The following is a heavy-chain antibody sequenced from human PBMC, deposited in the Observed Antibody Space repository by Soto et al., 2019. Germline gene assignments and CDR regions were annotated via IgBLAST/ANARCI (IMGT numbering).Heavy chain of an antibody. V-gene: IGHV1-69*13. D-gene: IGHD3-22*01. CDR1: GGTFSSYA. CDR3: ARGGSSGSHYVNYFDY. J-gene: IGHJ4*02. CDR2: IIPIFGTA. Sequence: GASVKVSCKASGGTFSSYAISWVRQAPGQGLEWMGGIIPIFGTANYAQKFQGRVTITADESTSTAYMELSSLRSEDTAVYYCARGGSSGSHYVNYFDYWGQGTLVTVSS.